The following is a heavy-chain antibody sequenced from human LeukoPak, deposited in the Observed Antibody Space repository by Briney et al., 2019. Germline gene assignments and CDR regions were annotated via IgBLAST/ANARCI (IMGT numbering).Heavy chain of an antibody. Sequence: PSETLSLTCTVSGGSLSSFYWSWIRQPPGQGLEWIAYIYYSGSTDYNPSLKSRVTISLDTSKNQFSLNLSSVSAADTAMYYCARVRRSFDYSENSGFHDAFDMWGQGTMVTVSS. D-gene: IGHD3-22*01. J-gene: IGHJ3*02. V-gene: IGHV4-59*01. CDR2: IYYSGST. CDR1: GGSLSSFY. CDR3: ARVRRSFDYSENSGFHDAFDM.